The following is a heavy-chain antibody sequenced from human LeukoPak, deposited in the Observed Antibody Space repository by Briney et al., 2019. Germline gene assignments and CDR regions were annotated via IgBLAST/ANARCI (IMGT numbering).Heavy chain of an antibody. CDR1: GYTFTGYY. CDR2: INPNRGGT. V-gene: IGHV1-2*02. D-gene: IGHD5-12*01. J-gene: IGHJ4*02. Sequence: GASVKVSCKASGYTFTGYYMHWVRQAPGQGLEWMGWINPNRGGTNYAQKFQGRVTMTRDTSISTAYMELSRLRSDDTAVYYCATSFTDSGYDGWGQGTLVTVSS. CDR3: ATSFTDSGYDG.